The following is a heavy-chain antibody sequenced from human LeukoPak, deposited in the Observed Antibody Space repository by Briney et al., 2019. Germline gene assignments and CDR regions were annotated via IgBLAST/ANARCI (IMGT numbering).Heavy chain of an antibody. J-gene: IGHJ1*01. V-gene: IGHV3-43*02. CDR1: GFTFDNYA. Sequence: TGGSLRLSCAASGFTFDNYAIHWVRQAPGKGLEWVSLISGDGGSTYYADSMKGRFTISRDNSKNSLYLQMNSLRTEDTALYYCARDSQEFFQHWGQGTPVTVSS. CDR2: ISGDGGST. CDR3: ARDSQEFFQH.